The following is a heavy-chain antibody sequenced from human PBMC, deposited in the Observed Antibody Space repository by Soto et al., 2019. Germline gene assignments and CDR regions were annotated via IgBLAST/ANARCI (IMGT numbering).Heavy chain of an antibody. CDR3: ARSPAGYCSSTSCYFLVRGVRYFDY. J-gene: IGHJ4*02. D-gene: IGHD2-2*01. CDR1: GGSFSGYY. V-gene: IGHV4-34*01. Sequence: SETLSLTCAVYGGSFSGYYWSWMRQPPGKGLEWIGEINHSGSTNYNPSLKSRVTISVDTSKNQFSLKLSSVTAADTAVYYCARSPAGYCSSTSCYFLVRGVRYFDYWGQGTLVTVSS. CDR2: INHSGST.